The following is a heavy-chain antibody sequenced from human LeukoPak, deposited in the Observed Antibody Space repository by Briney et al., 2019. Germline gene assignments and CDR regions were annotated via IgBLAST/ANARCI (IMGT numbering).Heavy chain of an antibody. CDR1: GFSFSNYG. CDR3: AKGGYDFWSGSPLDY. V-gene: IGHV3-33*06. CDR2: IWYDGSNK. D-gene: IGHD3-3*01. J-gene: IGHJ4*02. Sequence: GGSLRLXCAVSGFSFSNYGMHWVRQAPGKGLEWVALIWYDGSNKYYAVSVKGRFTISRDNSKNTLYLQMNTLRAEDTAVYYCAKGGYDFWSGSPLDYWGQGTLVTVSS.